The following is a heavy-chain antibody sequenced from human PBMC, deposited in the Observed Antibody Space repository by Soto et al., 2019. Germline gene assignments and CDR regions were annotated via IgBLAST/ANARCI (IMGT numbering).Heavy chain of an antibody. CDR1: GFTFSSYA. Sequence: GGSLRLSCAASGFTFSSYAMSWVRQAPGKGLEWVSAISGSGGRTYYADSVKGRFTISRDNSKNTLYLQMNSLRAEDTAVYYCANHYYSGYDSGFDPWGQGTLVTVSS. V-gene: IGHV3-23*01. CDR2: ISGSGGRT. J-gene: IGHJ5*02. D-gene: IGHD5-12*01. CDR3: ANHYYSGYDSGFDP.